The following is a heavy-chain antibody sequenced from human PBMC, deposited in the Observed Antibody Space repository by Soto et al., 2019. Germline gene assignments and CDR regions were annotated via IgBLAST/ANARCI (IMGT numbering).Heavy chain of an antibody. V-gene: IGHV3-23*01. D-gene: IGHD6-13*01. Sequence: EVQLLESGGGLVQPGGSLRLSCAASGFTFNTYAMSWVRQAPGKGLEWVSAISGSGGGTYYADSVKGRFTISRDNSKNTLYLQMNSLRAADTALYYCAKESVAAGGPNFFDYWGQGTLVTVSS. CDR3: AKESVAAGGPNFFDY. CDR1: GFTFNTYA. J-gene: IGHJ4*02. CDR2: ISGSGGGT.